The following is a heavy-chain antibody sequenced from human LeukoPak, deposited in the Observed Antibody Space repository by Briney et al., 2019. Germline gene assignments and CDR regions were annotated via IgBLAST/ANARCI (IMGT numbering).Heavy chain of an antibody. Sequence: GGSLRLSCAASGFTVTSNDMSWVRQAPGKGLEWVSVIDSGGRAYYTDSVKGRFTISRDNSKNALYLQMNNLRAEDTAVYYCAKEEDRWEWFDPRGQGTLVTVSS. J-gene: IGHJ5*02. V-gene: IGHV3-66*01. D-gene: IGHD1-26*01. CDR2: IDSGGRA. CDR1: GFTVTSND. CDR3: AKEEDRWEWFDP.